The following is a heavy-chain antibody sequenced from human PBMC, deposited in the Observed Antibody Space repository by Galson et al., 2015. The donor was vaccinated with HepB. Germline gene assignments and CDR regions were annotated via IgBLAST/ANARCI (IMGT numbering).Heavy chain of an antibody. Sequence: SLRLSCAASGFSVSDNYMTWVRQAPGTGLEWVSVIYRGDNTYYADSAKGRFTISRDNSKNTLFLQMNSLRPDDTAVYYCARVADYYVSGRFDSWGQGTLVTVSS. CDR3: ARVADYYVSGRFDS. CDR1: GFSVSDNY. D-gene: IGHD3-10*01. V-gene: IGHV3-66*02. J-gene: IGHJ4*01. CDR2: IYRGDNT.